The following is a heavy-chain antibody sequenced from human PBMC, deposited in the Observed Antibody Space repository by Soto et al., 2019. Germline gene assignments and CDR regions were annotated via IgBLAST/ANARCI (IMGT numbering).Heavy chain of an antibody. CDR2: IYWDDDK. CDR3: ARRQTYCGGNCYSVFDY. CDR1: GFSLSTSGVG. Sequence: QITLKESGPTLVKPTQTLTLTCTFSGFSLSTSGVGVGWIRQPPGKALEWLALIYWDDDKRYSPSLKSRLTITKDTSKNQVVLTMTNMDPVDTSTYYCARRQTYCGGNCYSVFDYWGQGTLVTVSS. D-gene: IGHD2-21*02. J-gene: IGHJ4*02. V-gene: IGHV2-5*02.